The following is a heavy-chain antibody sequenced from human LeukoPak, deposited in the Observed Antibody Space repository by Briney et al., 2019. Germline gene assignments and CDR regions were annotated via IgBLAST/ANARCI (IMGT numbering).Heavy chain of an antibody. CDR2: ISSSGSTI. J-gene: IGHJ4*02. Sequence: GGSLRLSCAASGFTFSSYEMNWVRQAPGKWLEWVSYISSSGSTIYYADSVKGRFTISRDNAKNLLYLQMNSLRAEDTAVYYCARDRPYYYDSSGYGDSDYWGPGTLVPVSS. CDR3: ARDRPYYYDSSGYGDSDY. D-gene: IGHD3-22*01. V-gene: IGHV3-48*03. CDR1: GFTFSSYE.